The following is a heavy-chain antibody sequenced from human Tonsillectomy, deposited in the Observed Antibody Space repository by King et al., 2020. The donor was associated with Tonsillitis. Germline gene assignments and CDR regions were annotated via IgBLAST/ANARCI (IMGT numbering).Heavy chain of an antibody. CDR3: ARAGLLGHCTDGSCSGYFDF. D-gene: IGHD2-15*01. CDR1: GGSITSGGYS. J-gene: IGHJ4*02. V-gene: IGHV4-30-2*01. CDR2: IYHSGST. Sequence: LQLQESGSGLVKPSQTLSLTCAVSGGSITSGGYSWSWIRQPPGKGLEWIGYIYHSGSTYYNPSLKSRVTISVDRSNNQFSLKLTSVTAADTAEYYCARAGLLGHCTDGSCSGYFDFWGQGTLVTVSS.